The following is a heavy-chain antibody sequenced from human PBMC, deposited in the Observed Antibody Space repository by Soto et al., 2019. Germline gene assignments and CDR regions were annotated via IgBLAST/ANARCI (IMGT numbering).Heavy chain of an antibody. CDR3: VGGRGWHVDL. Sequence: EVQLVESGGGLVQPGGSLRLSCAASGITFSSYWMSWFRQAPSQGLEWVANIKEDGSEEHYVDSVKGRFTISRDNAKNSLYLQMNSLRDDDTGMYYCVGGRGWHVDLWGRGTLVTVSS. CDR1: GITFSSYW. CDR2: IKEDGSEE. D-gene: IGHD3-10*01. J-gene: IGHJ2*01. V-gene: IGHV3-7*01.